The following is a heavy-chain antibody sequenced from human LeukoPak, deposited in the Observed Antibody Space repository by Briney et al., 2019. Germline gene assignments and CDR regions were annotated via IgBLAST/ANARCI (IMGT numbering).Heavy chain of an antibody. D-gene: IGHD1-26*01. CDR3: VRDRELTY. V-gene: IGHV4-59*01. CDR2: ISYSGST. CDR1: GGSISNYY. J-gene: IGHJ4*02. Sequence: SETLSLTCTVSGGSISNYYWSWIRQPPGKGLEWIGYISYSGSTNYNPSLRSRVTISVDTSKNQFSLKLSSVTAADTAMYYCVRDRELTYWGQGTLVTVSS.